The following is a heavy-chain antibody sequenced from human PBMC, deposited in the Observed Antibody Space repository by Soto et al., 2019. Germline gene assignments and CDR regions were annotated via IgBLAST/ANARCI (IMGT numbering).Heavy chain of an antibody. Sequence: ASVKVSCKVSGYTLTELSMHWVRQAPGKGLEWMGGFDPEDGETIYAQKFQGRVTMTEDTSTDTAYMELSSLRSEDTAVYYCATEKPGIAVALKRFDAFDIWGQGTMVTVSS. J-gene: IGHJ3*02. V-gene: IGHV1-24*01. CDR1: GYTLTELS. CDR2: FDPEDGET. CDR3: ATEKPGIAVALKRFDAFDI. D-gene: IGHD6-19*01.